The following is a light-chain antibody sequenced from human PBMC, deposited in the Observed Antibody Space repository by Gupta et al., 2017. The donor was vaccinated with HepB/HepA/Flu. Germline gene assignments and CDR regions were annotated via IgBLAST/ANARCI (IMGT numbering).Light chain of an antibody. CDR2: AVT. Sequence: QSALTQPASVSGSPGQSIPISCTGTSSDVGGYNYVSWYQQHPGKAPKLILYAVTNRPSGVSYRFSGSKSGNTASLIISGLQAEDEADYYCSSYTSSSSLGVFGGGTKLTVL. CDR3: SSYTSSSSLGV. CDR1: SSDVGGYNY. J-gene: IGLJ3*02. V-gene: IGLV2-14*03.